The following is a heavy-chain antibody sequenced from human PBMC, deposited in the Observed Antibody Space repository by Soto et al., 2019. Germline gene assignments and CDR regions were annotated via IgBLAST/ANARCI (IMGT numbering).Heavy chain of an antibody. Sequence: GGSLRLSCAASGFTFSSYAMSWVRQAPGKGLEWVSAISGSGGSTYYADSVKGRFTISRDNSKNTLYLQMNSLRAEDTAVYYCAKDVVITFGGVIQESDAFDIWGQGTMVTVSS. D-gene: IGHD3-16*02. CDR1: GFTFSSYA. CDR3: AKDVVITFGGVIQESDAFDI. V-gene: IGHV3-23*01. J-gene: IGHJ3*02. CDR2: ISGSGGST.